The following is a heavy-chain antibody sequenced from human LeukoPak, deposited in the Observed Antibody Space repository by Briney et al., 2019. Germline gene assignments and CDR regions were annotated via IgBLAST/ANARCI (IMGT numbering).Heavy chain of an antibody. CDR1: GFTVSSNY. CDR2: ISGSGGST. CDR3: AKDPDSSSWYVDY. D-gene: IGHD6-13*01. J-gene: IGHJ4*02. V-gene: IGHV3-23*01. Sequence: PGGSLRLSCAASGFTVSSNYMSWVRQAPGKGLEWVSAISGSGGSTYYADSVKGRFTISRDNSKNTLYLQMNSLRAEDTAVYYCAKDPDSSSWYVDYWGQGTLVTVSS.